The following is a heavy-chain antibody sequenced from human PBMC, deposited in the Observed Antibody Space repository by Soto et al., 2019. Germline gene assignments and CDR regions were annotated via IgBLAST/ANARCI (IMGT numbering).Heavy chain of an antibody. CDR3: ARDSYGPTGFDC. J-gene: IGHJ4*02. Sequence: TLSPTSAVSGGSISSCVYSWSWIRRPPVKVLELIGYIYHSGITYYNPSLKSRVTISVDRSKNQFSLKLSSVTAADTAVYYCARDSYGPTGFDCWGQGTLVTVSS. V-gene: IGHV4-30-2*01. D-gene: IGHD5-18*01. CDR1: GGSISSCVYS. CDR2: IYHSGIT.